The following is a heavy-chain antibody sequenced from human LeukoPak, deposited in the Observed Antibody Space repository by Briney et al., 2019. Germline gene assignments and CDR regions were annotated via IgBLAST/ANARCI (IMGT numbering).Heavy chain of an antibody. J-gene: IGHJ6*02. CDR2: IIPILGIA. CDR1: GGTFSSYA. D-gene: IGHD3-10*02. V-gene: IGHV1-69*04. CDR3: ARDVLFKGMDV. Sequence: GASVEVSCKASGGTFSSYAISWVRQAPGQGLEWMGRIIPILGIANYAQKFQGRVTITADKSTSTAYMELSSLRSEDTAVYYCARDVLFKGMDVWGQGTTVTVSS.